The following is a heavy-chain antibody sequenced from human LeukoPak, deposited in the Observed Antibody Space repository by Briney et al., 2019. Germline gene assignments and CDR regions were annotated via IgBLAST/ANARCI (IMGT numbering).Heavy chain of an antibody. Sequence: SSETLSLTCTVSGGSISSYSWSWIRQPPGKGLGWIGYIYHSGSTNYSPSLKSRVTISVDTSKNQFSLKLISVTAADTAVYFCARHLDYYYYYGMDVWGQGTTVTVSS. CDR1: GGSISSYS. CDR2: IYHSGST. J-gene: IGHJ6*02. V-gene: IGHV4-59*08. CDR3: ARHLDYYYYYGMDV.